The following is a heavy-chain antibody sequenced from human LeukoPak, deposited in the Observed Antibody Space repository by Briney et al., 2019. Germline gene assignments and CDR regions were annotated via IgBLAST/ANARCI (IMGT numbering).Heavy chain of an antibody. V-gene: IGHV3-30*04. Sequence: GRSLRLSCAASGFTFSSYAMHWVRQAPGKGLEWVGVISYNGSNKYYADSVKGRFTISRDSSKNTLYLQMNSLRAEDTAVYYCARAVPLWFGELLLDYWGQGTLVTVSS. CDR2: ISYNGSNK. CDR1: GFTFSSYA. D-gene: IGHD3-10*01. J-gene: IGHJ4*02. CDR3: ARAVPLWFGELLLDY.